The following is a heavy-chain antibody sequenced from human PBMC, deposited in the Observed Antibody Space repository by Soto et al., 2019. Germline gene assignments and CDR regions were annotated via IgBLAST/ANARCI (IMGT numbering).Heavy chain of an antibody. D-gene: IGHD3-16*01. V-gene: IGHV4-39*01. J-gene: IGHJ6*03. CDR2: IYYSGST. CDR3: ARKLRVGYYYYMDV. Sequence: ASETLSLTCTVSGGSISSSSYYWGWIRQPPGKGLEWIGSIYYSGSTYYNPSLKSRVTISVDTSKNQFSLKLSSVTAADTAVYYCARKLRVGYYYYMDVWGKGTTVTVSS. CDR1: GGSISSSSYY.